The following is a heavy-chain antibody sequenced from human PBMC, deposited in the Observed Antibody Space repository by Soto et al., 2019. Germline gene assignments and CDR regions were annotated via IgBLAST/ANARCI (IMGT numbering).Heavy chain of an antibody. V-gene: IGHV3-9*01. CDR2: ISWNSNII. J-gene: IGHJ4*02. CDR3: AKGGPDGFCSGGRCYFDY. Sequence: EVQLVESGGGLVQPGRSLRLSCAASGFTFDDYAMHWVRRVPGKGLEWVSSISWNSNIIGYADSVKGRFTISRDNAKNSLYLQMNSLRPEDTALYYCAKGGPDGFCSGGRCYFDYGGQGTLATVSS. D-gene: IGHD2-15*01. CDR1: GFTFDDYA.